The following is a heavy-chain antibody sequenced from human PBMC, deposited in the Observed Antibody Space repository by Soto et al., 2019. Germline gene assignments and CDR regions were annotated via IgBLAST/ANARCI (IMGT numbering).Heavy chain of an antibody. CDR2: ISYDGSNK. D-gene: IGHD5-12*01. J-gene: IGHJ4*02. Sequence: QVQLVESGGGVVQPGRSLRLSCAASGFTFSSYAMHWVRQAPGKGLEWVAVISYDGSNKYYADSVKGRFTISRDNSKNTLYLQMNSLRAEDTAVYYCARDQERWLQLMGIPFDYWGQGTLVTVSS. CDR1: GFTFSSYA. CDR3: ARDQERWLQLMGIPFDY. V-gene: IGHV3-30-3*01.